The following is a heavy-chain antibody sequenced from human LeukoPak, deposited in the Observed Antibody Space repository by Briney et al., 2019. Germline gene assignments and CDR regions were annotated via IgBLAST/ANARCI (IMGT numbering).Heavy chain of an antibody. D-gene: IGHD1-26*01. CDR1: GGSISSSSYY. V-gene: IGHV4-39*01. CDR2: IYYSGST. J-gene: IGHJ4*02. CDR3: ARHTFDSGSYYSLDY. Sequence: SETLSLTCTVSGGSISSSSYYWGWIRQPPGKGLEWIGGIYYSGSTYYNPSLKSRVTISVDTSKNQFSLKLSSVTAADTAVYYCARHTFDSGSYYSLDYWGQGTLVTVSS.